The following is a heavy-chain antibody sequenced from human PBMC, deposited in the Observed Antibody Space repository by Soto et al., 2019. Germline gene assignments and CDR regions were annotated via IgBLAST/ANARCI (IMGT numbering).Heavy chain of an antibody. Sequence: QEQLVESGGGVVQPGRALRLSCAASGVSFRNYGIHWVRQAPGKGLDWVAVRWYDGSKRYYAASVRGRFTISRDNSGNTVHLQMDSLRVEDTAVYYCARGWGSGVHHSCWDVWGQGTTVVVS. CDR2: RWYDGSKR. J-gene: IGHJ3*01. CDR1: GVSFRNYG. CDR3: ARGWGSGVHHSCWDV. D-gene: IGHD6-19*01. V-gene: IGHV3-33*01.